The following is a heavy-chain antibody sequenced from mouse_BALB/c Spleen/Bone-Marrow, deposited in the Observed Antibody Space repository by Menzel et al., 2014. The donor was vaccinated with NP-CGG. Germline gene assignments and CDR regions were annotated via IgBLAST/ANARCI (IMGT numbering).Heavy chain of an antibody. CDR2: IDPSDRYT. V-gene: IGHV1-69*02. J-gene: IGHJ3*01. Sequence: VQLQHSRAALVKPGPSAKLSCSASEYTFTSYWMHWVKQRPGQSLKWIGEIDPSDRYTNYNQKFKGKATLTVDKSSSTAYMQLSGLTSEDSAVYFCANSRTGLPYWGQGTLVTVSA. D-gene: IGHD4-1*01. CDR3: ANSRTGLPY. CDR1: EYTFTSYW.